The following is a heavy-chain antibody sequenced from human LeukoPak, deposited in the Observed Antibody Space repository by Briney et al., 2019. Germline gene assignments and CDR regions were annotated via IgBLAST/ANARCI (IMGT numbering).Heavy chain of an antibody. CDR1: GYSISSGYY. Sequence: SETLSLTCTVSGYSISSGYYWGWIRQPPGKGLEWIGSIYRSGSTYYNPSLKSRVTISVDTSKNQFSLKLSSVTAADTAVYYCARVSTAAFKYQFDYWGQGTLVTVSS. CDR3: ARVSTAAFKYQFDY. J-gene: IGHJ4*02. CDR2: IYRSGST. V-gene: IGHV4-38-2*02. D-gene: IGHD2-2*01.